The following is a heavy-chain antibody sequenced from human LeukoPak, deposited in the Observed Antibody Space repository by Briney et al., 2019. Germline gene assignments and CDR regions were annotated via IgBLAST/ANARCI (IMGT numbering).Heavy chain of an antibody. CDR1: GYTFTSYG. J-gene: IGHJ4*02. CDR3: ARRPLTGKFDY. CDR2: ISDYNVNT. V-gene: IGHV1-18*01. D-gene: IGHD1-20*01. Sequence: SVTVSCMASGYTFTSYGIRWLRQAPGQGVAGMGWISDYNVNTNYAQKLQGRGSMTKDPSTSTAYLELRSLSSDDTAVYYCARRPLTGKFDYWGQRTLVTVSS.